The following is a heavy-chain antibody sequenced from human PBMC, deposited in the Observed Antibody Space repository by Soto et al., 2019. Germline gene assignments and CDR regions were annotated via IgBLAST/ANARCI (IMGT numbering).Heavy chain of an antibody. V-gene: IGHV4-61*03. Sequence: WTWIRQAPGTGLEYIGYIFYTGVTNYNPSLSSRVTISLDTSKNRFSLKLNSMTAADTAVYYCVRVLDSSWYADLWGRGTLVTVSS. CDR2: IFYTGVT. CDR3: VRVLDSSWYADL. J-gene: IGHJ2*01. D-gene: IGHD3-22*01.